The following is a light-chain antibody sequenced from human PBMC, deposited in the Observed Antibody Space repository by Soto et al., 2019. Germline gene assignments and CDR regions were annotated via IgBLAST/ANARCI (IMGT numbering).Light chain of an antibody. CDR1: QSISSD. J-gene: IGKJ1*01. V-gene: IGKV1-39*01. Sequence: DMKLTQSPSSLSAHVGDGVSLTYRSSQSISSDLNWYQQKAGKDPKPLIYAASNLQSGVPSRFSGSGSGTDFTLTISSLQPEDFTTYYCPQSYSTTWPFGQGTKV. CDR2: AAS. CDR3: PQSYSTTWP.